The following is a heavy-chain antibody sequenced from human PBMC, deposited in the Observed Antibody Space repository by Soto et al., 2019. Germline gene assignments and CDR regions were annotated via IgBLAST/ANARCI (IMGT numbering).Heavy chain of an antibody. J-gene: IGHJ6*02. CDR2: IKHRGST. Sequence: SETLSLTCAVYDGSFSGNYWNWIRQPPGKGLEGIEEIKHRGSTNYNPSLKSRVTISVDTSKNKFSLMLSSVTSADTAVYYCARDDDGDHYYYGMDGWGQGTTVTVSS. V-gene: IGHV4-34*01. CDR3: ARDDDGDHYYYGMDG. D-gene: IGHD4-17*01. CDR1: DGSFSGNY.